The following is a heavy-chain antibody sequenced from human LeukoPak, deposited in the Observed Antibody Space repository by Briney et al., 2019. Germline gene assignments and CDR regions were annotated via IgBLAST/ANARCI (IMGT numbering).Heavy chain of an antibody. V-gene: IGHV4-34*01. D-gene: IGHD6-19*01. CDR1: GGSFSGYY. J-gene: IGHJ4*02. CDR3: ARGTAVRGFDY. CDR2: INHSGST. Sequence: SETLSLTCAVYGGSFSGYYWSWIRQPPGKGLEWIGEINHSGSTNYNPSLKSRVTISVDTSKNQFSLKLSSVTAADTAVYYCARGTAVRGFDYWGQGTLVTVSS.